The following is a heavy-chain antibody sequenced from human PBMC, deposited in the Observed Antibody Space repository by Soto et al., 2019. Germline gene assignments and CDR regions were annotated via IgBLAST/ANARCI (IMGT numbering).Heavy chain of an antibody. J-gene: IGHJ5*02. CDR3: ARDLRAAAPPNWLDP. CDR1: GFTFSSYS. V-gene: IGHV3-21*01. Sequence: GGSLRLSCAASGFTFSSYSMNWVRQAPGKGLEWVSSISSSSSYIYYADSVKGRFTISRDNAKNSLYLQMNSLRAEDTAVYYCARDLRAAAPPNWLDPWGQGTLVTVSS. D-gene: IGHD6-13*01. CDR2: ISSSSSYI.